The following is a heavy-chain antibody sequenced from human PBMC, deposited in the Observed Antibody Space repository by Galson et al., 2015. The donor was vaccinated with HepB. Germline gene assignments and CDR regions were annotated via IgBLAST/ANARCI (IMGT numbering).Heavy chain of an antibody. CDR3: ARKGYYGSGGYYAFFY. D-gene: IGHD3-22*01. CDR1: GFTFSSYA. V-gene: IGHV3-30*04. Sequence: SLKLSCAASGFTFSSYAMRWVRQAPGQGLEWVAVISSDRSNKYYADSVKGRFTITRDNSKNTTYLQMNSLRAEDTAVYYCARKGYYGSGGYYAFFYWGQGTLVTVSS. J-gene: IGHJ4*02. CDR2: ISSDRSNK.